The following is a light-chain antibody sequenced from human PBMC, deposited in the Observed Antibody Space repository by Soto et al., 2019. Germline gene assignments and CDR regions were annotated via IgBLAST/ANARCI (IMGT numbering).Light chain of an antibody. Sequence: DIQMTQSPSSLSASVGDRVTITCRASQGIRDSLAWYQQKPGEVPKLLIFAASALQSGVPSRFSGGGSGTDFPLTITNLQPEDVATYYCHSYDSSPSWTFRQGTRVEIK. CDR2: AAS. CDR3: HSYDSSPSWT. J-gene: IGKJ1*01. CDR1: QGIRDS. V-gene: IGKV1-27*01.